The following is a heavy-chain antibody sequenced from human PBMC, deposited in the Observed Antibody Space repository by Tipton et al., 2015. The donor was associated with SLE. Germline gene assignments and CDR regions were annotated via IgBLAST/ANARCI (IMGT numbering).Heavy chain of an antibody. CDR1: GFTFSNAW. CDR3: ARDPGGLELPR. D-gene: IGHD1-7*01. Sequence: LRLSCAASGFTFSNAWMSWVRQAPGKGLEWVGEINHSGSTNYNPSLKSRVTISVDTSKNQFSLKLSSVTAADTAVYYCARDPGGLELPRWGQGTLVTVSS. J-gene: IGHJ4*02. V-gene: IGHV4-34*01. CDR2: INHSGST.